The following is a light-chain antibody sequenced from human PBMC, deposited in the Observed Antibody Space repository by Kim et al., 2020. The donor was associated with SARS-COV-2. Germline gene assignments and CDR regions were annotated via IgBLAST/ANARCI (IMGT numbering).Light chain of an antibody. J-gene: IGLJ1*01. CDR3: QSYDSSLSGSEV. CDR2: GNS. CDR1: GSNIGGGYD. V-gene: IGLV1-40*01. Sequence: VTISFTGSGSNIGGGYDGHWYRQLPRTATNLLIYGNSNRPSGVPDRVSGSKSGTSASLAITGLQAEDEADYYCQSYDSSLSGSEVFGTGTKVTVL.